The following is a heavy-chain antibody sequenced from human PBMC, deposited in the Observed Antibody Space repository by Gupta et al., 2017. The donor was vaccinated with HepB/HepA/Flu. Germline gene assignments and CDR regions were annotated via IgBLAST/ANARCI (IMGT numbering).Heavy chain of an antibody. CDR2: ISSSSSYI. CDR3: ARDGSVSGDIVVVPAASGVYYYYYGMDV. J-gene: IGHJ6*02. V-gene: IGHV3-21*01. CDR1: GFTFSSYS. Sequence: EVQLVESGGGLVKPGGSLRLSCAASGFTFSSYSMNLVRQAPVQGLEGVSSISSSSSYIYYADSVKGRFTISRENAKNSLYLQMNSLRAEDTAVYYCARDGSVSGDIVVVPAASGVYYYYYGMDVWGQGTTVTVSS. D-gene: IGHD2-2*01.